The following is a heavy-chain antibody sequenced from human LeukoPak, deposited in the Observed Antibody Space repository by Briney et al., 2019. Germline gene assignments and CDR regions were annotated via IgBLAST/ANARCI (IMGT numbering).Heavy chain of an antibody. D-gene: IGHD6-19*01. V-gene: IGHV4-39*01. CDR2: IHYSGST. CDR1: GGSISSSSDY. J-gene: IGHJ4*02. Sequence: SETLSLTCTVSGGSISSSSDYWGWIHQPPGKGLEWIGSIHYSGSTYYNPSLKSRVTISVDTSKNQFSLKLNSVTAADTAVYYCARPQYSSAWYVYWGQGTLVTVSS. CDR3: ARPQYSSAWYVY.